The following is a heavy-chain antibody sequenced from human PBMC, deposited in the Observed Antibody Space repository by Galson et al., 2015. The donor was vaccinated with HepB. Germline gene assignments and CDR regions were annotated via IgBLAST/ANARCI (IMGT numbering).Heavy chain of an antibody. J-gene: IGHJ4*02. Sequence: SLRLSCAASGFTFTSYSMNWVRRAPGKGLEWVSYISSSSGIIYYADSVKGRFTISRDNAKNSLYLQMNSLRDEDTAVYYCARDRYGDYIFDSWGQGTLVTVSS. D-gene: IGHD4-17*01. CDR1: GFTFTSYS. V-gene: IGHV3-48*02. CDR3: ARDRYGDYIFDS. CDR2: ISSSSGII.